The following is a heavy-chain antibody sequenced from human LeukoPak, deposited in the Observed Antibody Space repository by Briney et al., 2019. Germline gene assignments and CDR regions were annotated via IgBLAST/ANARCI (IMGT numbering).Heavy chain of an antibody. V-gene: IGHV3-21*01. CDR1: GFTFSSNS. J-gene: IGHJ5*02. CDR3: VRSMSGGNDL. D-gene: IGHD3-3*01. CDR2: ISSSSIYI. Sequence: PGGSLRLSCAASGFTFSSNSMNWVRQAPGKGLEWVSSISSSSIYIYYADSVKGRFTISRDNAKNSLYLQMNSLRAEDTAVYYCVRSMSGGNDLWGQGTLVTVSS.